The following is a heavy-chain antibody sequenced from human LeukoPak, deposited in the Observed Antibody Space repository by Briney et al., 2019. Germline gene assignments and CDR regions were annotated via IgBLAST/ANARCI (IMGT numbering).Heavy chain of an antibody. J-gene: IGHJ4*02. CDR1: GFTFSSYA. V-gene: IGHV3-23*01. CDR3: AKDGVWTSFWAHFFDC. D-gene: IGHD2-2*01. Sequence: PGGSLRLSCAASGFTFSSYAMSWVRQAPGKGLEWVSAVSSNGYNTYYADSVKGRFTISRDNSKNTLYLQMNSLRAEDAAVYYCAKDGVWTSFWAHFFDCWGQGTPVTVSS. CDR2: VSSNGYNT.